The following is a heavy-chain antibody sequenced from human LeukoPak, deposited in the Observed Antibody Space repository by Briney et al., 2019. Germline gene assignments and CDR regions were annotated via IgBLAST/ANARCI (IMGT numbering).Heavy chain of an antibody. CDR1: GFIFSTYS. CDR2: ISRSGGTI. J-gene: IGHJ4*02. D-gene: IGHD3-3*01. CDR3: AKSLFDRLVRD. Sequence: PGGSLRLSYAASGFIFSTYSMNWVRQAPGKGLEWISYISRSGGTIYHADSVKGRFTISRDNAKNSLYLQMNSLRAEDTAVYYCAKSLFDRLVRDWGQGTLVTVSS. V-gene: IGHV3-48*04.